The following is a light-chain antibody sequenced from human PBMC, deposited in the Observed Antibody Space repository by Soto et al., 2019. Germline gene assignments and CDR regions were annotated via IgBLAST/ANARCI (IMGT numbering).Light chain of an antibody. CDR3: LLFNAYPQA. CDR2: DAP. J-gene: IGKJ4*01. Sequence: AIHLTQSPSSLSASIGDRVTITCRARQGIGSALAWYQQAPGTPPKLLIFDAPTLENGVPSRFSGGGSGTDFTLTISSLQPEDFALYYCLLFNAYPQAFGGGTKVEIK. CDR1: QGIGSA. V-gene: IGKV1-13*02.